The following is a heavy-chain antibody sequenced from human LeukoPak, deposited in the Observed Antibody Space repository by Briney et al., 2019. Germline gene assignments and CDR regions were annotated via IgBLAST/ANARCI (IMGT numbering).Heavy chain of an antibody. D-gene: IGHD3-22*01. Sequence: GASVTVSCKASGYTFTSYDINWARQAPGQGLEWMGWMNPNSGNTGYTQKFQGRVTMTEDTSTDTAYMELSSLRSEDTAVYYCATSLVPDSSGYYQNWFDPWGQGTLVTVSS. J-gene: IGHJ5*02. V-gene: IGHV1-8*01. CDR1: GYTFTSYD. CDR2: MNPNSGNT. CDR3: ATSLVPDSSGYYQNWFDP.